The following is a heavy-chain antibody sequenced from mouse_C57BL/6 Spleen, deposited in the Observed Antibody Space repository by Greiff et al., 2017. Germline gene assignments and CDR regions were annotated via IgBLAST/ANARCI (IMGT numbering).Heavy chain of an antibody. CDR2: IYPGDGDT. Sequence: QVQLQQSGPELVKPGASVKISCKASGYAFSSSWMNWVKQRPGKGLEWIGRIYPGDGDTNYNGKFKGKATLTADKSSSTAYMRLSSLTSEDSAVYFCAREGGNYGYFDVWGTGTTVTVSS. CDR3: AREGGNYGYFDV. D-gene: IGHD1-1*02. J-gene: IGHJ1*03. V-gene: IGHV1-82*01. CDR1: GYAFSSSW.